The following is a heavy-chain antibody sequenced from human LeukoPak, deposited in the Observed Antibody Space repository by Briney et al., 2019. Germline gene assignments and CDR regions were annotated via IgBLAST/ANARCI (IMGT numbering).Heavy chain of an antibody. CDR1: GGSISSYY. V-gene: IGHV4-59*01. D-gene: IGHD5-18*01. Sequence: SETLSLTCTVSGGSISSYYWSWIRQPPGKGLEWIGYIYYSGSTNYNPSLRSRVTISVDTSKNQFSLKLSSVTAADTAVYYCARGLRGYSDYWGQGTLVTVSS. CDR2: IYYSGST. J-gene: IGHJ4*02. CDR3: ARGLRGYSDY.